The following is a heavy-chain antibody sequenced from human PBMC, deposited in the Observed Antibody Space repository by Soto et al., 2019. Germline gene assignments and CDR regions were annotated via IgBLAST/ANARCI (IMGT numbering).Heavy chain of an antibody. Sequence: SAPLSLTYGVYGGYFSGYYWSWIRQPPGKGLEWIGEINHSGSTNYNPSLKSRVTISVDTSKNQFSLKLSSVTAADTAVYYCARVGTYYYGSGSYSRGWTYYYGMDVWGQGTTVTVS. CDR2: INHSGST. D-gene: IGHD3-10*01. CDR3: ARVGTYYYGSGSYSRGWTYYYGMDV. J-gene: IGHJ6*02. V-gene: IGHV4-34*01. CDR1: GGYFSGYY.